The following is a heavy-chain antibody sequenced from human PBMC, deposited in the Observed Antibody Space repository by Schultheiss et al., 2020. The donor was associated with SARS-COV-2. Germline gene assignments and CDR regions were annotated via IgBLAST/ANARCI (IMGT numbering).Heavy chain of an antibody. D-gene: IGHD5-18*01. Sequence: SETLSLTCTVSGGSISSYYWSWIRQPPGKGLEWIGYIYYSGSTNYNPSLKSRVSISVDTTKNHFSLKLNSVTAADTAVYYCARGVSGYSYGKADYWGQGTLVTVSS. CDR1: GGSISSYY. CDR2: IYYSGST. CDR3: ARGVSGYSYGKADY. J-gene: IGHJ4*02. V-gene: IGHV4-59*01.